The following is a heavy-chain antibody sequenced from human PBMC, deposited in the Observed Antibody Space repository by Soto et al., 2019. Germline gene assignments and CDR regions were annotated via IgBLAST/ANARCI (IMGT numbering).Heavy chain of an antibody. CDR3: AHSAMARLDY. J-gene: IGHJ4*02. V-gene: IGHV3-30-3*01. D-gene: IGHD5-18*01. CDR1: GFTFSSYA. CDR2: ISYDGSNK. Sequence: QVQLVESGGGGVQPGRSLRLSCAASGFTFSSYAMHWVRQAPGKGLEWVAVISYDGSNKSYADSVKGRFTISRDNSKNTLYLQMNSLRAEDTAVYYCAHSAMARLDYWGQGNLVTVSS.